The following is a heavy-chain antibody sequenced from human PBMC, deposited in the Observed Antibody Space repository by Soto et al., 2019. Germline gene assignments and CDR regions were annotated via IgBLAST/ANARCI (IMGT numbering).Heavy chain of an antibody. J-gene: IGHJ4*02. D-gene: IGHD1-20*01. V-gene: IGHV1-18*01. CDR1: GYPFTNYG. CDR2: ISAYDGDT. Sequence: QVQLVQSGAEVKKPGASVKVSCEASGYPFTNYGISWLRQAPGQGLEWMGWISAYDGDTKYAEKVQGRLTMTIDTTPRPGLKGAEGPRTGRGGREFFSRASGITVGCLLGLWGQGNL. CDR3: SRASGITVGCLLGL.